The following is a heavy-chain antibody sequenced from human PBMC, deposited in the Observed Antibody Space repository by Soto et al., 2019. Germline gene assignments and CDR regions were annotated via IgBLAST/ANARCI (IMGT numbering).Heavy chain of an antibody. V-gene: IGHV3-30*18. D-gene: IGHD1-26*01. Sequence: GGSLRLSCAASGFTFSSYGMHWVRQAPGKGLEWVAVISYDGSNKYYADSVKGRFTISRDNSKNTLYLQMNSLRAEDTAVYYCAKELVGAVGAFDIWGQGTMVTVSS. CDR1: GFTFSSYG. CDR3: AKELVGAVGAFDI. J-gene: IGHJ3*02. CDR2: ISYDGSNK.